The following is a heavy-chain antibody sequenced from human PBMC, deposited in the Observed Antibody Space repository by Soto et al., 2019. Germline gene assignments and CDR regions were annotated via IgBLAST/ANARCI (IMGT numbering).Heavy chain of an antibody. D-gene: IGHD3-10*01. CDR1: GFTFSSYG. V-gene: IGHV3-33*01. CDR3: ATTRGARMGSGSLDY. J-gene: IGHJ4*02. CDR2: IWYDGSNK. Sequence: GGSLRLSCAASGFTFSSYGMHWVRQAPGKGLEWVAVIWYDGSNKYYADSVKGRFTISRDNSKNTLYLQMNSLRAEDTAVYYCATTRGARMGSGSLDYWGQGTLVTVSS.